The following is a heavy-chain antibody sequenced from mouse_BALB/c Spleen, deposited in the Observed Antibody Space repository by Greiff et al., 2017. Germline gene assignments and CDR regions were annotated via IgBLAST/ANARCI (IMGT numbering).Heavy chain of an antibody. J-gene: IGHJ4*01. CDR2: ISSGGSYT. CDR1: GFTFSSYA. CDR3: ASPDSSGWAMDY. Sequence: EVKLVESGGGLVKPGGSLKLSCAASGFTFSSYAMSWVRQTPEKRLEWVATISSGGSYTYYPDSVKGRFTISRDNAKNTLYLQMSSLRSEDTAMYYCASPDSSGWAMDYWGQGTSVTVSS. V-gene: IGHV5-9-3*01. D-gene: IGHD3-2*01.